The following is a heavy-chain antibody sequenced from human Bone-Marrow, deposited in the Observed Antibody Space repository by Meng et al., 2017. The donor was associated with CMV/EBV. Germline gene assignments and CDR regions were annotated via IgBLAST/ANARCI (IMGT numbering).Heavy chain of an antibody. CDR1: GFTFTNAW. J-gene: IGHJ5*02. CDR3: TLQGIAAAATFDP. CDR2: IKSRPDGATT. Sequence: EVQLVESGGGLIKPGGSLRLSCAASGFTFTNAWMNWVRQAPGKGLEWVGRIKSRPDGATTDYAASVKGRFTILRDDSKNTLYLQMNSLTTEDTAVYYCTLQGIAAAATFDPWGQGTLVTVSS. V-gene: IGHV3-15*01. D-gene: IGHD6-13*01.